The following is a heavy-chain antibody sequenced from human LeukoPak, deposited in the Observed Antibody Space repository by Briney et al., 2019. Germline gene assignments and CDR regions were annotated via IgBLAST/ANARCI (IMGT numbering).Heavy chain of an antibody. V-gene: IGHV4-34*01. CDR3: ARKSGWHDY. J-gene: IGHJ4*02. CDR1: GGSFSGYY. Sequence: PSETLSLTCAVYGGSFSGYYWSWIRQPPGKGLEWIGEINHSGSTYYNPSLKSRVTISVDTSKNQFSLKLSSVTAADTAVYYCARKSGWHDYWGQGTLVTVSS. CDR2: INHSGST. D-gene: IGHD6-19*01.